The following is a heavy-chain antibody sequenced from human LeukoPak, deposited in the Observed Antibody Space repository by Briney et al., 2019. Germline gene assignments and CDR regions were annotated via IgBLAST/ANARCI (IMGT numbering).Heavy chain of an antibody. V-gene: IGHV4-59*01. CDR2: IYYSGST. CDR1: GGSISSYY. J-gene: IGHJ4*02. CDR3: ARVDYGDYGLDY. D-gene: IGHD4-17*01. Sequence: ASETLSLTCTVSGGSISSYYWSWIRQPPGKGLESIGYIYYSGSTNYNPSLKSRVTISVDTSKNQFSLKLSSVTAADTAVYYCARVDYGDYGLDYWGQGTLVTVSS.